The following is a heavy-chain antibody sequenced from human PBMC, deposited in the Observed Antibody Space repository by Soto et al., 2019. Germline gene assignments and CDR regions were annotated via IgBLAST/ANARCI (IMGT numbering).Heavy chain of an antibody. CDR3: ARDWQTITFGGVIVENRDYYYYYGMDV. CDR1: GYTFTSYY. V-gene: IGHV1-46*01. J-gene: IGHJ6*02. Sequence: ASVKVSCKASGYTFTSYYMHWVLQAPGQGLEWMGIINPSGGSTSYAQKFQGRVTMTRDTSTSTVYMELSSLRSEDTAVYYCARDWQTITFGGVIVENRDYYYYYGMDVWGQGTTVTVSS. D-gene: IGHD3-16*02. CDR2: INPSGGST.